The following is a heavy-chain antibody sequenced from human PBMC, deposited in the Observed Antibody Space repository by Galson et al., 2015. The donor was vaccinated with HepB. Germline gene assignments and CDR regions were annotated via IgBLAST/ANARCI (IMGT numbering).Heavy chain of an antibody. Sequence: SETLSLTCTVSGDSISSYYWSWIRQPPGKGLEWVGYIYYSGSTNYNPSLKSRVTISVDTSKNQFSLKLSSVTAADTAVYYCASSIAVAGTPHTLDYWGQGTLVTVSS. J-gene: IGHJ4*02. CDR3: ASSIAVAGTPHTLDY. V-gene: IGHV4-59*01. CDR1: GDSISSYY. D-gene: IGHD6-19*01. CDR2: IYYSGST.